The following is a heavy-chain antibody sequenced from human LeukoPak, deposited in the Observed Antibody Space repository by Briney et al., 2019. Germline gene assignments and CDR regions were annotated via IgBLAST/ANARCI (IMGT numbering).Heavy chain of an antibody. CDR2: IYHSGST. CDR3: AREPKPPAGGQLGIFDS. CDR1: GYSISSGYY. D-gene: IGHD7-27*01. J-gene: IGHJ4*02. V-gene: IGHV4-38-2*02. Sequence: SETLSLTFTVSGYSISSGYYWGWIRQPPGNGLEWIGSIYHSGSTYSNPSLKSRVTISVDTSKNQFSLKLSSVTAADTAVYYCAREPKPPAGGQLGIFDSWGQGALVTVSS.